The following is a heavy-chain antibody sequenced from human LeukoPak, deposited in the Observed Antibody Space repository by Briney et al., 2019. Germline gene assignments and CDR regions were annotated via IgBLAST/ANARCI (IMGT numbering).Heavy chain of an antibody. D-gene: IGHD1-26*01. CDR1: GGSISSGGYY. J-gene: IGHJ4*02. CDR2: IYYSGST. V-gene: IGHV4-31*03. CDR3: ARIQRYSGSYLVDY. Sequence: PSETLSLTCTVSGGSISSGGYYWSWIRQHPGKGLEWIGYIYYSGSTYYNPSLKSRVTISVDTSKNQFSLKLSSVTAADTAVYYCARIQRYSGSYLVDYWGQGTLVTVSS.